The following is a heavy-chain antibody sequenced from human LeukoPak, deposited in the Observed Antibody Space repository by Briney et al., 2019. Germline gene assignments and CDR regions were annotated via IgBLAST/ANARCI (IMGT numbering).Heavy chain of an antibody. Sequence: ASVKVSCKSSGYSFTSYDINWVRQRTGQGLDWMGWMNPNSGNTGYAQKFQGRGTMTRHTTISTAYMELSSLRSEDTAVYYCATHSGYRSSDYWGQGTLVTVSS. CDR2: MNPNSGNT. D-gene: IGHD5-12*01. J-gene: IGHJ4*02. CDR3: ATHSGYRSSDY. V-gene: IGHV1-8*01. CDR1: GYSFTSYD.